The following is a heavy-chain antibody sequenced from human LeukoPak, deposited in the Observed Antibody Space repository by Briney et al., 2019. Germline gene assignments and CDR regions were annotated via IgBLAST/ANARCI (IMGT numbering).Heavy chain of an antibody. J-gene: IGHJ3*02. D-gene: IGHD1-26*01. Sequence: ASVKVSCKASGYTFTGYYMHWVRQAPGQGLEWMGWINPNSGGTNYAQKFQGRVTMTEDTSTDTAYMELSSLRSEDTAVYYCATTPWGGSYEQQDDAFDIWGQGTMVTVSS. CDR3: ATTPWGGSYEQQDDAFDI. CDR1: GYTFTGYY. V-gene: IGHV1-2*02. CDR2: INPNSGGT.